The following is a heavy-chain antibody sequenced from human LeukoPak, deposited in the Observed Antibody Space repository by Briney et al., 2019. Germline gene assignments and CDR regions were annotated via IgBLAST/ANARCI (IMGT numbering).Heavy chain of an antibody. CDR1: GFIFSDYY. D-gene: IGHD2-21*02. CDR3: ARETLGVTAFDI. J-gene: IGHJ3*02. CDR2: ISNSGDII. Sequence: GGSLRLPCAASGFIFSDYYINWIRQAPGKGLEWLSYISNSGDIISYADSVKGRFTISRDNAKNSLYLQMNSLRAEDTAVYYCARETLGVTAFDIWGQGTMVTVSS. V-gene: IGHV3-11*01.